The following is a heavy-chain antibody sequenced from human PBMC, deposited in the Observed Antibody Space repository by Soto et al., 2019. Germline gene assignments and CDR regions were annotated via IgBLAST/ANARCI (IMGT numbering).Heavy chain of an antibody. D-gene: IGHD6-6*01. V-gene: IGHV3-23*01. CDR2: ISGSGGST. CDR3: AKSLRPELAARRRDDAFDI. CDR1: GFTFSSYA. J-gene: IGHJ3*02. Sequence: EVQLLESGGGLVQPGGSLRLSCAASGFTFSSYAMSWVRQAPGKGLEWVSAISGSGGSTYYADSVKGRFTISRDNSKNTLYLQMNSLRAEDTAVYYCAKSLRPELAARRRDDAFDIWGQGTMVTVSS.